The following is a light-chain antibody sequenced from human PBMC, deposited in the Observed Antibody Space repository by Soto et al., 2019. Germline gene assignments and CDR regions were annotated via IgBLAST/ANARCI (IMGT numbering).Light chain of an antibody. J-gene: IGLJ2*01. V-gene: IGLV1-44*01. Sequence: QSVLTQPPSASGTPGQRVTISCSGSNSNIGSNPVHWYQQFPGTAPKLLIHNNNQRPSGVPDRFSGSKSGTSASLAISGLQSEDEAAYYCAAWDDSLNGVLFGGGTKLTVL. CDR3: AAWDDSLNGVL. CDR1: NSNIGSNP. CDR2: NNN.